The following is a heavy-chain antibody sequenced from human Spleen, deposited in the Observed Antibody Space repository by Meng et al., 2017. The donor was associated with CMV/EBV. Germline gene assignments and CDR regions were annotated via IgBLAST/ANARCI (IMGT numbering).Heavy chain of an antibody. J-gene: IGHJ4*02. D-gene: IGHD3-10*01. CDR2: IYYSGST. CDR3: ARDFITMVRGVIED. Sequence: KPSETLSLPRPVSGGSISSSSDYWGCIRHPPGKGLEWIGSIYYSGSTYYNPSLKSRVTISVDTSKNQFSLKLSSVTAADTAVYYCARDFITMVRGVIEDWGQGTLVTVSS. V-gene: IGHV4-39*07. CDR1: GGSISSSSDY.